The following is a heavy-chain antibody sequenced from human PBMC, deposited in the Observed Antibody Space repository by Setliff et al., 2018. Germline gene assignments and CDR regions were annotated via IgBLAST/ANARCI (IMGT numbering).Heavy chain of an antibody. Sequence: ASVKVSCKASGYKFTIYGITWVRQAPGQGLEWMGWINNYSFKTNYPQKVLGRVTVTTDTSTGTAYMELGSLTSDDTAIYYCARINFYVSSGYYYAPDYWGPGTLVTVSS. D-gene: IGHD3-22*01. V-gene: IGHV1-18*01. CDR2: INNYSFKT. CDR3: ARINFYVSSGYYYAPDY. CDR1: GYKFTIYG. J-gene: IGHJ4*02.